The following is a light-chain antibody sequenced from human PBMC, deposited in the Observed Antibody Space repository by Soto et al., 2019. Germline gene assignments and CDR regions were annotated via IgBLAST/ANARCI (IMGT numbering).Light chain of an antibody. J-gene: IGLJ1*01. CDR3: SSFTITSTLFV. CDR1: SSDIGGYNY. Sequence: QSALTQPASVSGSPGQSITISCAGTSSDIGGYNYVSWYQQHPGKAPKVMIYEVSNRPSDISTRFSGSKSGNTASLTISGLQAEDEADYSCSSFTITSTLFVFGTGTKVTVL. V-gene: IGLV2-14*01. CDR2: EVS.